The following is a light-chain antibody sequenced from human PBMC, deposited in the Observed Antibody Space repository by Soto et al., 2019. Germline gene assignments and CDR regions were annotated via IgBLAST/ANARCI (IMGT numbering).Light chain of an antibody. CDR2: NNI. CDR3: AAWDDSLNAWV. CDR1: TSNIGRNP. J-gene: IGLJ3*02. Sequence: QSVLTQPPSASGTPGQRVTISCSGSTSNIGRNPVNWYQQLPGKAPKLTIYNNIERPSGVPDRFSGSNSGTAASLAISGLQSEDEADYYCAAWDDSLNAWVLGGGTKVTV. V-gene: IGLV1-44*01.